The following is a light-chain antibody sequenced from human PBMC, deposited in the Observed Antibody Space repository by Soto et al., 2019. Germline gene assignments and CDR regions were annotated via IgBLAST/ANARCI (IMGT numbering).Light chain of an antibody. CDR2: GAS. CDR1: QSVGSN. CDR3: HHYTNWPYT. Sequence: EIVMTQSPATLSVSPGERASLSCRASQSVGSNLAWYQQTAGQAPRLLIYGASTSATGIPASFSGSGSGTEFTLSISSLQSEAFAVYSCHHYTNWPYTFGQGTKLEIK. V-gene: IGKV3-15*01. J-gene: IGKJ2*01.